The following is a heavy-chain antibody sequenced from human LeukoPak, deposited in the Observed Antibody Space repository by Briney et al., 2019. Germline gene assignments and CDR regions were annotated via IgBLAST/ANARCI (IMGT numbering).Heavy chain of an antibody. D-gene: IGHD6-19*01. CDR2: INLNSGGT. V-gene: IGHV1-2*06. CDR3: ARHRHSYSSGWYIDY. Sequence: GASVKVSCKASVYTFTGYYMHWVRQAPGRGLECMGRINLNSGGTNYAQKFQGRGTMTRDTSISTAYMELSRLRSDDTAVYYCARHRHSYSSGWYIDYWGQGILVTVSS. CDR1: VYTFTGYY. J-gene: IGHJ4*02.